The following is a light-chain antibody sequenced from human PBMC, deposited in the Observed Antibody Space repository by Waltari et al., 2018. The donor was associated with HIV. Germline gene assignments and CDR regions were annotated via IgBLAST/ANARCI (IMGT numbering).Light chain of an antibody. CDR3: QSYDNTVNGWV. J-gene: IGLJ3*02. Sequence: QSVLTQPPSVSGAHGQSVPVSCPASRPNIGTTYDVHWYQFLPGEVPKLLIYGNTIRPAGVPGRFSGSSSGTSASLAITGLQPADEADYYCQSYDNTVNGWVFGGGTRVTV. V-gene: IGLV1-40*01. CDR1: RPNIGTTYD. CDR2: GNT.